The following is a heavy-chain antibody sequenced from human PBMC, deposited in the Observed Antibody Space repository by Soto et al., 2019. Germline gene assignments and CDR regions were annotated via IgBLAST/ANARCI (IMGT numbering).Heavy chain of an antibody. J-gene: IGHJ6*02. D-gene: IGHD5-18*01. CDR3: ARGNLRGGYSYGYDPSTYYYGMDV. V-gene: IGHV4-59*01. Sequence: LSLTCTVSGGSISSYYWSWIRQPPGKGLEWIGYIYYSGSTNYNPSLKSRVTISVDTSKNQFSLKLSSVTAADTAVYYCARGNLRGGYSYGYDPSTYYYGMDVWGQGTTVTVSS. CDR1: GGSISSYY. CDR2: IYYSGST.